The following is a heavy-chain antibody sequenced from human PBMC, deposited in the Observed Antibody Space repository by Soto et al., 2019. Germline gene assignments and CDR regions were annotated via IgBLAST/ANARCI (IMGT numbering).Heavy chain of an antibody. CDR2: IYYSGRT. V-gene: IGHV4-39*01. J-gene: IGHJ4*02. D-gene: IGHD2-21*02. CDR3: AGQRTTVVTQAYFDH. CDR1: GESISSSSYY. Sequence: SETLSRTWIVSGESISSSSYYGGWIRQPPGKGLEWIGSIYYSGRTYYNPSFKSRVTISIDTSKNQFSLKLSSVTATDTAVYYCAGQRTTVVTQAYFDHWGQGALVTVSS.